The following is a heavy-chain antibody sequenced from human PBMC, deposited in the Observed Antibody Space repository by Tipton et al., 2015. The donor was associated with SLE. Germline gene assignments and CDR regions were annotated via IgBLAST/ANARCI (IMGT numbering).Heavy chain of an antibody. CDR1: GGSIRSSSYY. J-gene: IGHJ6*02. V-gene: IGHV4-39*01. D-gene: IGHD6-25*01. CDR2: SYYSGST. CDR3: ARQQRGNYGMDV. Sequence: TLSLTCTVSGGSIRSSSYYWGWIRQSPGKGLEWIGSSYYSGSTYYNPSLKSRVIMSVDTSNNQFSLKMWSATAADTAVYYCARQQRGNYGMDVWGQGTTVTVSS.